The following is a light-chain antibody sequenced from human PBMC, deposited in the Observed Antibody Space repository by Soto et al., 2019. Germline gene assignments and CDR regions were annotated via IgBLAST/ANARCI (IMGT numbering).Light chain of an antibody. V-gene: IGKV1-5*01. CDR3: QQYRSYS. CDR1: QSISTW. CDR2: GAS. J-gene: IGKJ1*01. Sequence: DIQMTQSPSTLTASVGDRVTITCRASQSISTWLAWYQQKPGKATSLLIYGASSLNSGVPSRFSGSGSGTAFTLTILSLQTDDFATYYCQQYRSYSFGQGTKVEI.